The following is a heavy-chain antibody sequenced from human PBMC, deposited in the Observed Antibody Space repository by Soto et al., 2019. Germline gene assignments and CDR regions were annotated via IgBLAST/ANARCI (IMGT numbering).Heavy chain of an antibody. D-gene: IGHD3-22*01. CDR2: IYYSGST. CDR3: ARAHYDSSGYYFGTPFDY. V-gene: IGHV4-31*03. CDR1: GGSISSGGYY. Sequence: SETLSLTCTVSGGSISSGGYYWSGIRQHPGKGLEWIGYIYYSGSTYYNPSLKSRVTISVDTSKNQFSLKLSSVTAADTAVYYCARAHYDSSGYYFGTPFDYWGQGTLVTVSS. J-gene: IGHJ4*02.